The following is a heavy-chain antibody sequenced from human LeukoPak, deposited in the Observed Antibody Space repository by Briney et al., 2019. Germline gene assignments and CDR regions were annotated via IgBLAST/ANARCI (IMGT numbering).Heavy chain of an antibody. V-gene: IGHV3-30*04. CDR2: ISYDGSNK. D-gene: IGHD6-13*01. CDR1: GFTFSSYA. CDR3: AKDGGSSSWYFDY. Sequence: TGGSLKLSCAASGFTFSSYAMHWVRQAPGKGLEWVAVISYDGSNKYYADSVKGRFTISRDNSKNTLYLQMNSLRAEDTAVYYCAKDGGSSSWYFDYWGQGTLVTVSS. J-gene: IGHJ4*02.